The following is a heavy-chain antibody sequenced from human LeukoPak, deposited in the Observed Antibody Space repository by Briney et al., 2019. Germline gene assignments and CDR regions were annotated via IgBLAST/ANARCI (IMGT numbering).Heavy chain of an antibody. Sequence: GGSLRLSCVASGFTFSGAAMCWVRQATGKGLEWVSAIGTAGDTYYPGSVKGRFTISRENAKNSLYLQMNSLRAGDTAVYYCARANSAYGMDVWGQGTTVTVSS. J-gene: IGHJ6*02. D-gene: IGHD2-8*01. CDR2: IGTAGDT. V-gene: IGHV3-13*01. CDR3: ARANSAYGMDV. CDR1: GFTFSGAA.